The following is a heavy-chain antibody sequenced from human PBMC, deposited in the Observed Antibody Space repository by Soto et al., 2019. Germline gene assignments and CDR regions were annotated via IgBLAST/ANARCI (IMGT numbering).Heavy chain of an antibody. Sequence: SETLSLTCTVSGGSISSGGYYWSWIRQHPGKGLEWIGYIYYSGSTYYNPSLKSRVTISVDTSKNQFSLKLSSVTAADTAVYYCARDVNRYWFDPWGQGTLVTVSS. CDR2: IYYSGST. V-gene: IGHV4-31*03. J-gene: IGHJ5*02. CDR1: GGSISSGGYY. CDR3: ARDVNRYWFDP.